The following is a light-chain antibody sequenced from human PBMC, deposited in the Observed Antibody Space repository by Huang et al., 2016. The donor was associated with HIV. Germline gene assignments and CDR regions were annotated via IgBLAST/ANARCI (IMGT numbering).Light chain of an antibody. Sequence: EIVLTQSPGTLSLSPGERATLSCRASQSVSSSYLAWYQQKPGPAPRLLIYGASSRTTGIPDRFSGSGSGTDFTITISRLEPEDFAVYYCQQYGSSPYTFGQGTKLEIK. V-gene: IGKV3-20*01. J-gene: IGKJ2*01. CDR1: QSVSSSY. CDR3: QQYGSSPYT. CDR2: GAS.